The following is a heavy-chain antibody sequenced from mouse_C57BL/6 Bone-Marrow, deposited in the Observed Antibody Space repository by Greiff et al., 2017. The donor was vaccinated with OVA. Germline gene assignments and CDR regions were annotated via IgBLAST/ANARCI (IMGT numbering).Heavy chain of an antibody. CDR1: GFTFSDYG. J-gene: IGHJ1*03. CDR2: ISSGSSTI. V-gene: IGHV5-17*01. CDR3: ARGLRRWDV. D-gene: IGHD2-4*01. Sequence: EVKLVESGGGLVKPGGSLKLSCAASGFTFSDYGMHWVRQAPEKGLEWVAYISSGSSTIYYADTVKGRFTISRDNAKNTLFLQMTSLRSEDTAMYYCARGLRRWDVWGTGTTVTVSS.